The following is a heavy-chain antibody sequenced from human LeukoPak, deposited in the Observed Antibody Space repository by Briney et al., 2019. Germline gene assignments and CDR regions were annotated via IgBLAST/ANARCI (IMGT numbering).Heavy chain of an antibody. Sequence: GGSLRLSCAASGFTFSSYAMSWVRQAPGKGLEWVSAISGSGGSAYYTDSVKGRFTISRDNSKNTLYLQMSSLRAEDTAVYYCAKGVYSSGWYYFDYWGQGTLVTVSS. V-gene: IGHV3-23*01. D-gene: IGHD6-19*01. CDR3: AKGVYSSGWYYFDY. J-gene: IGHJ4*02. CDR1: GFTFSSYA. CDR2: ISGSGGSA.